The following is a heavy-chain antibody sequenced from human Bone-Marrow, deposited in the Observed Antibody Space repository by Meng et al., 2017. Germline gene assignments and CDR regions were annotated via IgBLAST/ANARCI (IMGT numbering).Heavy chain of an antibody. CDR3: ARATQRGYTLRVGFDP. D-gene: IGHD5-18*01. CDR1: VGPISSSSYY. V-gene: IGHV4-39*01. J-gene: IGHJ5*02. Sequence: QLQLQESGPGLVKPSETLSLTCTFPVGPISSSSYYWGWIRQPPGKGLEWIGSIYYSGGTYYNPSLKSRVTISVDTSKNQFSLKLSSVTAADTAVYYCARATQRGYTLRVGFDPWGQGALVTVSS. CDR2: IYYSGGT.